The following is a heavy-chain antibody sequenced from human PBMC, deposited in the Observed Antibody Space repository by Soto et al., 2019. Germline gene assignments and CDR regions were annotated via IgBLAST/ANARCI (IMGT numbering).Heavy chain of an antibody. J-gene: IGHJ4*02. V-gene: IGHV1-8*01. CDR2: LNPKSGMT. Sequence: QVQLVQSGPEVKKPGASVKVSCKASGYTFTTYDFNWVRQAPGQGLEWMGWLNPKSGMTGSAQKFQGRVTMSRDSSISTVYMELSSLRSEDMAVYYCARVAGSPDYWGQGTLVTVSS. CDR1: GYTFTTYD. CDR3: ARVAGSPDY. D-gene: IGHD1-26*01.